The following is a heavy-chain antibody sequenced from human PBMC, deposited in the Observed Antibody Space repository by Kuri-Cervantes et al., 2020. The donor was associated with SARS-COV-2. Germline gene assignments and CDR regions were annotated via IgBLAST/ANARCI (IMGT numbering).Heavy chain of an antibody. D-gene: IGHD3-22*01. CDR1: GFTFSSYA. J-gene: IGHJ4*02. CDR3: AKDRVGRNYYDSSGLFDY. Sequence: GESLKISCAASGFTFSSYAMSWVRQAPGKGLEWVSAISGSGGSTYYADSVKGRFTIPRDNSKNTLYLQMNSLRAEDTAVYYCAKDRVGRNYYDSSGLFDYWGQGTLVTVSS. CDR2: ISGSGGST. V-gene: IGHV3-23*01.